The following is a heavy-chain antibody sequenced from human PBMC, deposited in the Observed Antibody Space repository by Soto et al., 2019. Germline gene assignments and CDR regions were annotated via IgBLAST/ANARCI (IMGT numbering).Heavy chain of an antibody. Sequence: GESLKISCKGPGYSFHNNWIGWVRQMPGKGLEWMGIIHPGDSDSRYSPTFQGQVTMSVDKSSNTAYLQWSSLKASVTAMYYFSRRDSSGFPDYWGHGTLVTVSS. V-gene: IGHV5-51*01. CDR2: IHPGDSDS. CDR3: SRRDSSGFPDY. J-gene: IGHJ4*01. D-gene: IGHD3-22*01. CDR1: GYSFHNNW.